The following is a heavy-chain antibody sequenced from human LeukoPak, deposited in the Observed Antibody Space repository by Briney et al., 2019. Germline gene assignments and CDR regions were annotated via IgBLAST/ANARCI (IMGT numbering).Heavy chain of an antibody. V-gene: IGHV3-30-3*01. CDR3: ARDKGITMVRGVTDY. Sequence: GGSLRLSCAASGFTFSSYAMHWVRQAPGKGLEWVAVISYDGSNKYYADSVKGRFTISRDNSKNTLYLQMNSLRAEDTAVYYCARDKGITMVRGVTDYWGQGTLVTVSS. J-gene: IGHJ4*02. D-gene: IGHD3-10*01. CDR1: GFTFSSYA. CDR2: ISYDGSNK.